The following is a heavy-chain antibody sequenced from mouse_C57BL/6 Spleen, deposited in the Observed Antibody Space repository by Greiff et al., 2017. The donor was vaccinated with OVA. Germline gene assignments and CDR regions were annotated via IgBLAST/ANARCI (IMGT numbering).Heavy chain of an antibody. CDR2: IYPRSGNT. Sequence: QVQLKESGAELARPGASVKLSCKASGYTFTSYGISWVKQRTGQGLEWIGEIYPRSGNTYYNEKFKGKATLTADKSSSTAYMELRSLTSEDSAVFFCAKAYLPCGSNPWYFDGWGTGTTVTVSS. J-gene: IGHJ1*03. CDR3: AKAYLPCGSNPWYFDG. D-gene: IGHD1-1*01. V-gene: IGHV1-81*01. CDR1: GYTFTSYG.